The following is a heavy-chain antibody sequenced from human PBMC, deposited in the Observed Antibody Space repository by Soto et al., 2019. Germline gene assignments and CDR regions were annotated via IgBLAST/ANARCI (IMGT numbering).Heavy chain of an antibody. CDR1: GYTFTSYG. CDR3: ARDAAVGVFDY. J-gene: IGHJ4*02. D-gene: IGHD1-26*01. Sequence: EASLKVSCKSSGYTFTSYGISWVRQAPGQGLEWMGWISAYNGNTNYAQKLQGRVTMTTDTSTSTAYMELRSLRSDDTAVYYCARDAAVGVFDYWGQGTLFTVSS. V-gene: IGHV1-18*01. CDR2: ISAYNGNT.